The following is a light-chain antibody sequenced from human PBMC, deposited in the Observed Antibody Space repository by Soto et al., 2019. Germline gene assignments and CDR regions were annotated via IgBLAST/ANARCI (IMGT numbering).Light chain of an antibody. CDR2: QVT. CDR3: ISYTRSGTVV. V-gene: IGLV2-14*01. Sequence: QSALTQPASVSGSPGQSLTISCTGTISDVGYDNYVSWYQQHPGKSPKLLIYQVTNRPSGVSPRFSGSKSGSTASLTISGLQPEDEGDYHCISYTRSGTVVFGGGTKLTVL. CDR1: ISDVGYDNY. J-gene: IGLJ2*01.